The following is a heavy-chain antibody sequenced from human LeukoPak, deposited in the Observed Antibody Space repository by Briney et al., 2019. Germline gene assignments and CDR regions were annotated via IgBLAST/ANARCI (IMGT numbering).Heavy chain of an antibody. CDR2: IYSGGST. D-gene: IGHD3-22*01. J-gene: IGHJ4*02. CDR3: ARGVDSSGYKSLDY. V-gene: IGHV3-66*01. Sequence: GGSLRLSCAASGFTVSSNYMSWVRQAPGKGLEWVSVIYSGGSTYYADSVKGRFTISRDNSKNTLYLQMNSLRAEDTAVYYCARGVDSSGYKSLDYWGQGTLVTVSS. CDR1: GFTVSSNY.